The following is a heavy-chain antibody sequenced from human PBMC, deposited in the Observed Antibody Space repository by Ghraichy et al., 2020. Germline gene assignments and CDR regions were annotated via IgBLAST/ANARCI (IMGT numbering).Heavy chain of an antibody. CDR2: ISSNGGGP. D-gene: IGHD3-22*01. CDR3: VKGPPPLIVVVNDAFDI. Sequence: GESLNISCSVSGFHFSFYDMYWVRQAPGKGLEYVSSISSNGGGPYYADSVRGRFTISRDNSKNTLYLQMTSLRPEDTAVYYCVKGPPPLIVVVNDAFDIWGQGTTVTVSS. CDR1: GFHFSFYD. V-gene: IGHV3-64D*06. J-gene: IGHJ3*02.